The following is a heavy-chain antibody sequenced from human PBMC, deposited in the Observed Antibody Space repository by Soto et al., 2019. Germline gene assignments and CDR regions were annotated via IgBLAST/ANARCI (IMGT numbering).Heavy chain of an antibody. CDR1: GFSRSTSGVG. D-gene: IGHD6-19*01. J-gene: IGHJ5*02. V-gene: IGHV2-5*02. CDR3: EHTQAVVAVDHRGIWFDP. CDR2: IYLDDDK. Sequence: SGPTLVNPTHTRTLTCTFSGFSRSTSGVGVGWIRQPPGKALEWLALIYLDDDKGYSPSLKSKLTITKDTSKTPFVLTISNMDPADTVTYYCEHTQAVVAVDHRGIWFDPWGQGTLVTVSS.